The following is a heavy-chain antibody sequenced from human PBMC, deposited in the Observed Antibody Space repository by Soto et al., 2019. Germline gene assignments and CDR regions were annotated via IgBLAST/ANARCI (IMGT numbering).Heavy chain of an antibody. V-gene: IGHV1-58*01. CDR2: IVVGSGNT. CDR3: AADVDIAMVPYYFDY. Sequence: SVKVSCRESGFTFTSSAVKWVRQARGQRLEWIGWIVVGSGNTNYAQKFQERVTITRDMSTSTAYMELSSLRSEDTAVYYCAADVDIAMVPYYFDYWGQGTPVTVS. D-gene: IGHD5-18*01. J-gene: IGHJ4*02. CDR1: GFTFTSSA.